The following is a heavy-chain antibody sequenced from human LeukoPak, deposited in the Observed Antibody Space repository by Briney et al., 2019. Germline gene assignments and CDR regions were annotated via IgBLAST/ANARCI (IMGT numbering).Heavy chain of an antibody. D-gene: IGHD6-13*01. CDR1: GGSFSGYY. V-gene: IGHV4-34*01. CDR2: INHSGST. CDR3: ARGRRSPWYSSSWYSWFDP. J-gene: IGHJ5*02. Sequence: SETLSLTCAVYGGSFSGYYWSWIRQPPGKGLEWIGEINHSGSTNYNPSPKSRATISVDTSKNQFSLKLSSVTAADTAVYYCARGRRSPWYSSSWYSWFDPWGQGTLVTVSS.